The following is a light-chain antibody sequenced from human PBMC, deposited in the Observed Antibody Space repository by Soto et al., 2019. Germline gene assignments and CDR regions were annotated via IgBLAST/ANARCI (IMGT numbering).Light chain of an antibody. J-gene: IGKJ2*01. V-gene: IGKV3-20*01. CDR1: QSVTSTY. CDR2: GAS. CDR3: QQYENSPYT. Sequence: EIVLTQSPGTLSLSPGERATLSCRASQSVTSTYLAWHRQKPGQAPRLLIYGASRRATGISDRFSGSGSGTDFTLTISRLEPEDFAVFYCQQYENSPYTFGQGTKLEIK.